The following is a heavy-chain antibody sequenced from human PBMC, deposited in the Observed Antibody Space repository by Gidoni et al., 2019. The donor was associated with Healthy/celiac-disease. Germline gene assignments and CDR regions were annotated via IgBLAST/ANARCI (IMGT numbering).Heavy chain of an antibody. D-gene: IGHD3-16*01. CDR3: ARFLRGRTKFFDY. CDR1: GGSFSGYY. J-gene: IGHJ4*02. V-gene: IGHV4-34*01. Sequence: QVQLQQWGAGLLKPSETLSLTCAVYGGSFSGYYWSWIRQPPGKGLEWIGEINHSGSTNYNPSLKSRVTISVDMSKNQFSLKLSSVTAADTAVYYCARFLRGRTKFFDYWGQGTLVTVSS. CDR2: INHSGST.